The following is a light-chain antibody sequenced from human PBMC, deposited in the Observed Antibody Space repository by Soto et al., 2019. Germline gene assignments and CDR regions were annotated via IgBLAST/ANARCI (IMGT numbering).Light chain of an antibody. CDR1: QGINKF. V-gene: IGKV1-9*01. Sequence: IQLTQSPSSLSASVGDRVTITCRASQGINKFLAWYQQRPGKAPQLLVYGASTLQSGVPSRFSGSGSGTDFTHTLSSLQPEDFATYYCQQLTNFRFTFGQGTKLDIK. CDR2: GAS. J-gene: IGKJ2*01. CDR3: QQLTNFRFT.